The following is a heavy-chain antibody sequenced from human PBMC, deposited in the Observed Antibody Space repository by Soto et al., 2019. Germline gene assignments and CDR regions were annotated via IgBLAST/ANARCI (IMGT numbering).Heavy chain of an antibody. D-gene: IGHD1-1*01. CDR3: VRDGTKTLRAWFVH. CDR1: GASISGFY. CDR2: IYATGTT. J-gene: IGHJ5*02. Sequence: SETLSLTCTVSGASISGFYWSWIRKSAGKGLEWIGRIYATGTTDYNPSLKSRVMMSVDTSKKQFSLKLRSVTAADTAVYYCVRDGTKTLRAWFVHWGPGISVTVSS. V-gene: IGHV4-4*07.